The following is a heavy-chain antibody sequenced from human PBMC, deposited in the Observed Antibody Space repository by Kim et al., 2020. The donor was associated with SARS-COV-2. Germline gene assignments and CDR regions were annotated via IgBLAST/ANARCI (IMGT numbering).Heavy chain of an antibody. J-gene: IGHJ3*02. D-gene: IGHD5-12*01. CDR1: GYTFTSYA. CDR3: AREGYSGYDLDAFDI. V-gene: IGHV1-3*01. Sequence: ASVKVSCKASGYTFTSYAMHWVRQAPGQRLEWMGWINAGNGNTKYSQKFQGRVTITRDTSASTAYMELSSLRSEDTAVYYCAREGYSGYDLDAFDIWGQGTMVTVSS. CDR2: INAGNGNT.